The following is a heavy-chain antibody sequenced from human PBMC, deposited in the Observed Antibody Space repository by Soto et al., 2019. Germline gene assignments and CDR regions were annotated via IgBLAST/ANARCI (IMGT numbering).Heavy chain of an antibody. D-gene: IGHD5-12*01. Sequence: SETLSLTCTVSGGSISSYYWSWIRQPPGKGLEWIWYFFFSGSTNFNPSLKSRVTISVDTFKNPFFLKLSFVTAADTAVYYCARLRLANYYYYYGMDVWGQGTTVTVSS. J-gene: IGHJ6*02. V-gene: IGHV4-59*01. CDR2: FFFSGST. CDR1: GGSISSYY. CDR3: ARLRLANYYYYYGMDV.